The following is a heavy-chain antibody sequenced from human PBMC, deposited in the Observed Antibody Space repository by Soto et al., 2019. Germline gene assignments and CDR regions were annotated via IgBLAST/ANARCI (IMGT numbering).Heavy chain of an antibody. V-gene: IGHV4-39*01. CDR3: AVGTMVRGVIGGMDV. D-gene: IGHD3-10*01. CDR2: IYYSGST. Sequence: SETRSRTCTVSGGSISSSIYYWVWIRQPPGKVLEWIGSIYYSGSTYYNPSLKSRVTISVDTSKNQFSLKLSSVTAADTAVYYCAVGTMVRGVIGGMDVWGQGTTVTVSS. J-gene: IGHJ6*02. CDR1: GGSISSSIYY.